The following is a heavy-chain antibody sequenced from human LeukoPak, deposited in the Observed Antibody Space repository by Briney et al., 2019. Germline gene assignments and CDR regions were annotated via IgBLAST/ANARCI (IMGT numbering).Heavy chain of an antibody. CDR1: GFTFSSYA. J-gene: IGHJ4*02. Sequence: GGSLRLSCAASGFTFSSYAMSWVRQAPGKGLEWVSAISGSGGSTYYADSVKGRFTISRANPKNRLYLQMNSLRAEDTAVYYCAKEGGGYSYAFDYWGQGTLVTVSS. CDR2: ISGSGGST. V-gene: IGHV3-23*01. D-gene: IGHD5-18*01. CDR3: AKEGGGYSYAFDY.